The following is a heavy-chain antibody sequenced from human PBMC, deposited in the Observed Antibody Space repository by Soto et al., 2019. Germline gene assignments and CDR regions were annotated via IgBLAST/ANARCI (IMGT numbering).Heavy chain of an antibody. Sequence: GSLRLSCAASGFTFSSYAMSWVRQAPGKGLEWVSAISGSGGSTYYADSVKGRFTISRDNSKNTLYLQMNSLRAEDTAVYYCAKEHEYYDFWSGFHRVPNWFDPWGQGT. D-gene: IGHD3-3*01. CDR2: ISGSGGST. CDR1: GFTFSSYA. CDR3: AKEHEYYDFWSGFHRVPNWFDP. J-gene: IGHJ5*02. V-gene: IGHV3-23*01.